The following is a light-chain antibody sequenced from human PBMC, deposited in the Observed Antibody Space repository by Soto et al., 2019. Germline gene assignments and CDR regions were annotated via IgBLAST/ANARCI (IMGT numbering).Light chain of an antibody. CDR2: GAS. V-gene: IGKV3-15*01. Sequence: EIVMTQSPATLSVSRGERATLSCRASQSISSYLAWYQQKPGQAPRLLIYGASTRATGIPARFSGSGSGTEFTLTISSLQSEDFAVYYCQHYNNWPPWTFGQGTKVEIK. CDR1: QSISSY. J-gene: IGKJ1*01. CDR3: QHYNNWPPWT.